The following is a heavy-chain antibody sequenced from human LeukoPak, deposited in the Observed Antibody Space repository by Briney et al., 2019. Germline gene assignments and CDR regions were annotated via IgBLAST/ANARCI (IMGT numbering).Heavy chain of an antibody. CDR2: SGSGGST. Sequence: GGSLRLSCAASGFTFSSYGMSWVRQAPGKGLEWVSASGSGGSTYYADSVKGRFTISRDNSKNTLYLQMNSLRAEDTAVYYCAKDLAYGDYFDYWGQGTLVTVSS. CDR3: AKDLAYGDYFDY. V-gene: IGHV3-23*01. J-gene: IGHJ4*02. D-gene: IGHD4-17*01. CDR1: GFTFSSYG.